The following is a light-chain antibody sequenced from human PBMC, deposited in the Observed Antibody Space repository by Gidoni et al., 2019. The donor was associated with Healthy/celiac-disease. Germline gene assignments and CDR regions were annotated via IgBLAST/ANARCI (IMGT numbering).Light chain of an antibody. V-gene: IGLV2-14*01. Sequence: QSALTHPASVSGSPGQSITISCTGTSSDVGGYNYVSWYQQHPGKAPKLMIDEVSNRPSGVSNRFSGSKSGNTASLTISGLQAEDEADYYCSSYTSSSTLVFGGGTKLTVL. CDR2: EVS. CDR1: SSDVGGYNY. J-gene: IGLJ3*02. CDR3: SSYTSSSTLV.